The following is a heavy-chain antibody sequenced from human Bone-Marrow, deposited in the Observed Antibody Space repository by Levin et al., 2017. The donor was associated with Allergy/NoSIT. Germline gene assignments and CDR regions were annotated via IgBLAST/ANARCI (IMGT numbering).Heavy chain of an antibody. D-gene: IGHD5/OR15-5a*01. CDR1: GDSISSGGYY. J-gene: IGHJ6*02. Sequence: SQTLSLTCTVSGDSISSGGYYWSWIRQHPGKGLEWIGYIYHSGSSDYSPSLKSRLTIAIDTSKNQFSLQLTSVTAADTGVYYCSRVNVYRPYFYYGLDVWGRGTTVTVSS. CDR2: IYHSGSS. V-gene: IGHV4-31*03. CDR3: SRVNVYRPYFYYGLDV.